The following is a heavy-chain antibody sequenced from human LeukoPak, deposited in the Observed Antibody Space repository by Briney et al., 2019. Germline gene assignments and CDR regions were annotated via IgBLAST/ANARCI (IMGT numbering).Heavy chain of an antibody. V-gene: IGHV5-51*01. CDR2: IYPADSDT. CDR3: ARQSRDGSKTRGYYFDY. J-gene: IGHJ4*02. Sequence: GESLKISCQVSGYIFTHYWIGWVRQMPGKGLESMGLIYPADSDTTYSPPFQGQVTISADKSISTVYLQWSSLKASDTAMYYCARQSRDGSKTRGYYFDYWGQGTLVTVSS. CDR1: GYIFTHYW. D-gene: IGHD3-10*01.